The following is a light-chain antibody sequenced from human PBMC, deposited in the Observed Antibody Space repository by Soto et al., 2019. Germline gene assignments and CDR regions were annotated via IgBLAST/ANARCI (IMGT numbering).Light chain of an antibody. CDR1: SSNIGAGYD. J-gene: IGLJ1*01. V-gene: IGLV1-40*01. CDR3: QSFDSSLSIFV. Sequence: QSVLTQPPSVSGAPGQRVTISCTGSSSNIGAGYDVHWYRQLPGTAPKLLIYGNNNRPSGVPDRVSGSKSATSASLAITGLQAEDEADYYCQSFDSSLSIFVFGTGTKLTVL. CDR2: GNN.